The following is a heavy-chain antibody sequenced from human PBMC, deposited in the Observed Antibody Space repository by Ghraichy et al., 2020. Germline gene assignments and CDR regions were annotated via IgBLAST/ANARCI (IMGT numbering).Heavy chain of an antibody. V-gene: IGHV3-23*01. D-gene: IGHD3-10*01. Sequence: SCAASGFTFSNYAMSWVRRAPGKGLEWVSAISGSGGVTKYADSVKGRFTISRDYSKNTLYLQMNDLRAEDTAVYYCAKVAWFPYDAFDIWGQGTMVTVSS. CDR1: GFTFSNYA. CDR3: AKVAWFPYDAFDI. CDR2: ISGSGGVT. J-gene: IGHJ3*02.